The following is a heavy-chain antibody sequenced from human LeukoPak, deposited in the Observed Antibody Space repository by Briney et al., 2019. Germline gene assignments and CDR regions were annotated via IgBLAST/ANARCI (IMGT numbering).Heavy chain of an antibody. CDR1: GYDFTSVG. D-gene: IGHD6-19*01. Sequence: ASVKVSCKASGYDFTSVGITWVRQAPGQGLEWMGWISPYNGNTRYVQKLQGRVTMTTDTSTSTAYMELRSLRFDDTAVYYCARAGSGSGWYFDYWGQGTLATVSS. V-gene: IGHV1-18*01. CDR3: ARAGSGSGWYFDY. CDR2: ISPYNGNT. J-gene: IGHJ4*02.